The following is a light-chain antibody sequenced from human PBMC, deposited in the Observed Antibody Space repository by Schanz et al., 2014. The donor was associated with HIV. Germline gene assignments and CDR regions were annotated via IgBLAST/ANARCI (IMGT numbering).Light chain of an antibody. CDR3: SSYIRSTTPVV. CDR2: DVG. V-gene: IGLV2-14*03. J-gene: IGLJ2*01. CDR1: SSDIGTYNY. Sequence: QSALAQPASVSGSPGQSITISCSGTSSDIGTYNYVSWYQQHPGKAPKVLIYDVGNRPSGVSNRFSGSKSGNTASLTISGLQAEDEADYYCSSYIRSTTPVVFGGGTKLTVL.